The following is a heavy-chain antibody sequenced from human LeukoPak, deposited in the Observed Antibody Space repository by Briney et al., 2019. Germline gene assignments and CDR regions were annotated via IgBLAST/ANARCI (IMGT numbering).Heavy chain of an antibody. J-gene: IGHJ4*02. CDR1: GFTFSSYA. CDR2: ISYDGSNK. V-gene: IGHV3-30*04. D-gene: IGHD1-26*01. CDR3: ARERSDSGTHFDY. Sequence: GGSLRLSCAASGFTFSSYAMHWVRQAPGKGLEWVAVISYDGSNKYYADSVKGPFTISRDNSKNTLYLQMNSLRAEDTAVYYCARERSDSGTHFDYRGQGTLVTVSS.